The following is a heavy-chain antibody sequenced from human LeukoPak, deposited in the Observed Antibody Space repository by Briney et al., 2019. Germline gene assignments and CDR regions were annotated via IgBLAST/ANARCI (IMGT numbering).Heavy chain of an antibody. CDR2: IIPIFGTA. V-gene: IGHV1-69*06. D-gene: IGHD4-17*01. J-gene: IGHJ4*02. CDR3: ARESPPSVTPPSPFDY. Sequence: SVKVSCKASGGTFSSYAISWVRQAPGQGLEWMGGIIPIFGTANYAQKFQGRVTITADKSTGTAYMELSSLRSEDTAVYYCARESPPSVTPPSPFDYWGQGTLVTVSS. CDR1: GGTFSSYA.